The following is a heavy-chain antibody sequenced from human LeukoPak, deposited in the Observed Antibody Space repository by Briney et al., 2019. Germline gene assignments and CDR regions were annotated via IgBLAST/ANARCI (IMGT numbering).Heavy chain of an antibody. CDR1: GFIFSNYG. J-gene: IGHJ4*02. V-gene: IGHV3-33*06. CDR3: ANHYSGSSIYYFDY. CDR2: IWSDGSNK. Sequence: GTSLRLSCAASGFIFSNYGMHWVRQAPGKGLEWVAVIWSDGSNKYYADSVKGRFTISRDNSKNTPYLQMNSLRPEDAAVYYCANHYSGSSIYYFDYWGQGTLVTVSS. D-gene: IGHD1-26*01.